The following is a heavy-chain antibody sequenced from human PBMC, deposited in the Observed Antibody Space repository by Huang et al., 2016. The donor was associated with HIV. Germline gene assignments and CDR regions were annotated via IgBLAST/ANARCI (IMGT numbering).Heavy chain of an antibody. Sequence: QVQLVQSGAEVKKPGASVKVSCKPSGYTFADYFIHWVRQAPGQGLEWRAWRNPKNGATNYAQKFLGRVTVTGDTSINTAYMEFSGLTSDETANYYCTRDGVAPDEEFDYWGQGTLIIVSS. J-gene: IGHJ4*02. D-gene: IGHD5-12*01. CDR1: GYTFADYF. CDR3: TRDGVAPDEEFDY. CDR2: RNPKNGAT. V-gene: IGHV1-2*02.